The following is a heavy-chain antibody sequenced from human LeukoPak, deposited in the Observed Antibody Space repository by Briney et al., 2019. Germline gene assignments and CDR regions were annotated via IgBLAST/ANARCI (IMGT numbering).Heavy chain of an antibody. CDR2: IRYDGSNK. CDR3: ARCGYSYGSLLAFDY. D-gene: IGHD5-18*01. Sequence: GGSLRLSCAASGFTFSSYGMHWVRQAPGKGLEWVAFIRYDGSNKYYADSVKGRFTISRDNSKNTLYLQMNSLRAEDTAVYYCARCGYSYGSLLAFDYWGQGTLVTVSS. CDR1: GFTFSSYG. J-gene: IGHJ4*02. V-gene: IGHV3-30*02.